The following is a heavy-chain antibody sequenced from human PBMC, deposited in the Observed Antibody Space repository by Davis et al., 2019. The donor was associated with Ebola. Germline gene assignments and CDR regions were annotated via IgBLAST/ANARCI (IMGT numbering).Heavy chain of an antibody. D-gene: IGHD1/OR15-1a*01. CDR1: AGPLYGAY. CDR3: ATLHQIRGRTCFDS. J-gene: IGHJ4*02. Sequence: PSETLSLTCGVTAGPLYGAYWTWIRQSPGKGLEWIGETLHGRDTKYSPSLKGRVTISLDMTKNQVSLTLKSVTAADTAIYYCATLHQIRGRTCFDSWGQGNLVVVSS. V-gene: IGHV4-34*12. CDR2: TLHGRDT.